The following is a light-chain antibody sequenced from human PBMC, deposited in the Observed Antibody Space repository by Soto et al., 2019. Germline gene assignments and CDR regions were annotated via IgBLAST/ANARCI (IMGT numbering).Light chain of an antibody. CDR2: AAT. Sequence: DIQMTQSPSSLSASVGDRVTITCRASQSISSYLNWYQHKPGKAPNLLIYAATTLQSGVPSRFSGSGSGTDFTLTISSLQPEDFATYYCQQVNSYPLTFGGGTKVDIK. CDR3: QQVNSYPLT. V-gene: IGKV1-39*01. J-gene: IGKJ4*01. CDR1: QSISSY.